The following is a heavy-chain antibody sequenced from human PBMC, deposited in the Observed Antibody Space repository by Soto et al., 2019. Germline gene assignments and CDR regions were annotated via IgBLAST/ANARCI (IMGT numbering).Heavy chain of an antibody. CDR3: TSRPSGMTYHAVFDF. J-gene: IGHJ4*02. V-gene: IGHV1-18*04. Sequence: ASVKVSCKASGYTFTSYGISWVRQAPGQGLEWMGWIRAYNGYTNYAQKFQGRVTVTTDTSTSTAYMELRNSLFLQMDSLRAEDTAVYYCTSRPSGMTYHAVFDFWGQGTLVTVSS. CDR2: IRAYNGYT. D-gene: IGHD2-21*02. CDR1: GYTFTSYG.